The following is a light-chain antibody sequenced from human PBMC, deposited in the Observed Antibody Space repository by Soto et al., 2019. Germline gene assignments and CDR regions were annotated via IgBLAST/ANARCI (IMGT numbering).Light chain of an antibody. CDR1: QSVSSN. CDR2: GAS. J-gene: IGKJ2*01. CDR3: QQYNNWPPYT. V-gene: IGKV3D-15*01. Sequence: EIVMTQSPATLSVSPGERATLFCRASQSVSSNLAWYQQKPGQAPRLLIYGASTRATGIPASFSGSGSGTEFTLTISILQSEDFAVYYCQQYNNWPPYTFGQGTKLEIK.